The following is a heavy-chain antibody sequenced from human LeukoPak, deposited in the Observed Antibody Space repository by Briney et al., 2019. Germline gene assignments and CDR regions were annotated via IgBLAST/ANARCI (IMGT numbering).Heavy chain of an antibody. CDR2: ISYDGSNK. Sequence: GGSLRLSCAASGFTFSSYGMHWVRQAPGKGLEWVAVISYDGSNKYYADSVKGRFTISRDNSKNTLYLQMNSLRAEDTAVYYCAKVYTLRRSDYWGQGTLVTVSS. CDR3: AKVYTLRRSDY. D-gene: IGHD2-2*02. CDR1: GFTFSSYG. J-gene: IGHJ4*02. V-gene: IGHV3-30*18.